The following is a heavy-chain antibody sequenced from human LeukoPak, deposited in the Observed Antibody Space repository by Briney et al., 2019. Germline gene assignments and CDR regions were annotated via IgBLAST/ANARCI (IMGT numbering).Heavy chain of an antibody. D-gene: IGHD2-2*02. J-gene: IGHJ5*02. CDR3: ARGHYPPNPCSSTSCYTAGWFDP. CDR2: INHSGST. Sequence: KPSETLSLTCAVYGGSFSGYYWSWIRQPPGKGLEWIGEINHSGSTNYNPSLKSRVTISVDTSKNQFSLKLSPVAAADTAVYYCARGHYPPNPCSSTSCYTAGWFDPWGQGTLVTVSS. V-gene: IGHV4-34*01. CDR1: GGSFSGYY.